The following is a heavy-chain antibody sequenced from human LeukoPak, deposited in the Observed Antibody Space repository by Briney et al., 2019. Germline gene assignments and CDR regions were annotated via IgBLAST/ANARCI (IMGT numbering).Heavy chain of an antibody. Sequence: SQTLSLTCTVSGGSISSYYWSWIRQPPEKGLEWIGYLYYSGSTNYNPSLKSRVTISVDTSKNQFSLKLSSVTAADTAVYYCARDALAKEGDYYYGMDVWGQGTTVTVS. J-gene: IGHJ6*02. CDR2: LYYSGST. CDR3: ARDALAKEGDYYYGMDV. V-gene: IGHV4-59*01. D-gene: IGHD1-26*01. CDR1: GGSISSYY.